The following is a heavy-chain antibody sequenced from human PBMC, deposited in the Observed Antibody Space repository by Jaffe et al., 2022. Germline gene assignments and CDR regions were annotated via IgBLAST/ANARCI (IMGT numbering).Heavy chain of an antibody. CDR2: IKQDGSEK. D-gene: IGHD3-3*01. J-gene: IGHJ3*02. Sequence: EVQLVESGGGLVQPGGSLRLSCAASGFTFSSYWMSWVRQAPGKGLEWVANIKQDGSEKYYVDSVKGRFTISRDNAKNSLYLQMNSLRAEDTAVYYCARVITTDFWSGSHDAFDIWGQGTMVTVSS. V-gene: IGHV3-7*01. CDR1: GFTFSSYW. CDR3: ARVITTDFWSGSHDAFDI.